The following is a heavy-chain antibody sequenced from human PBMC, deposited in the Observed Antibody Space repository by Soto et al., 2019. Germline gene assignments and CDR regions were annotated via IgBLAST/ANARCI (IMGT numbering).Heavy chain of an antibody. D-gene: IGHD5-12*01. Sequence: GGSLRLSCAASGFTFSSYAMHWVRQAPGKGLEWVAVISYDGSNKYHADSVKGRFTISRDNSKNTLYLQMNSLRAEDTAVYYCARVASNSGYPSGGGYFDYWGQGTLVTSPQ. V-gene: IGHV3-30-3*01. CDR2: ISYDGSNK. CDR1: GFTFSSYA. J-gene: IGHJ4*02. CDR3: ARVASNSGYPSGGGYFDY.